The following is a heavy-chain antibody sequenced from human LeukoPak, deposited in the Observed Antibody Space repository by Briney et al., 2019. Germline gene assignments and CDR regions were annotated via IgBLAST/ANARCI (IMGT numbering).Heavy chain of an antibody. V-gene: IGHV4-39*07. J-gene: IGHJ4*02. Sequence: PSETLSLTCTVSGGSIRGRDFYWGWIRQPPGKGLEWIGTIYSTGSTYYNASLKSRVTISVDTSKNQFSLRLTSVTAADTAVYYCATWLQMHFWGQGTLVTVSS. CDR2: IYSTGST. D-gene: IGHD5-24*01. CDR3: ATWLQMHF. CDR1: GGSIRGRDFY.